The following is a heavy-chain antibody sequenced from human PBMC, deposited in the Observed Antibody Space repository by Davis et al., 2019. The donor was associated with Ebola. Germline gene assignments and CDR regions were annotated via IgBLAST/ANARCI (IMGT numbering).Heavy chain of an antibody. V-gene: IGHV1-2*04. CDR1: GGTFSSYA. Sequence: ASVKVSCKASGGTFSSYAISWVRQAPGQGLEWMGWINPNSGGTNYAQKFQGWVTMTRDTSISTAYMELSRLRSDDTAVYYCARGKQWLVLDYWGQGTLVTVSS. D-gene: IGHD6-19*01. J-gene: IGHJ4*02. CDR3: ARGKQWLVLDY. CDR2: INPNSGGT.